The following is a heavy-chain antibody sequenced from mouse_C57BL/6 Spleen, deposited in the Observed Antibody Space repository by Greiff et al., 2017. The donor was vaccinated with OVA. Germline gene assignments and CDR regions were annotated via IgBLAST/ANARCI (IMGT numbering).Heavy chain of an antibody. D-gene: IGHD1-1*01. CDR1: GFSLTSYG. J-gene: IGHJ2*01. V-gene: IGHV2-2*01. CDR3: ARNRDSYYGSPYCDY. CDR2: IWSGGGA. Sequence: QVQLQQSGPGLVQPSQSLSITCTVSGFSLTSYGVHWVRQSPGKGLEWLGVIWSGGGADYNAAFISRLGISKDNSTSQVFFIMHSLHADDTAINDWARNRDSYYGSPYCDYWGQGTTLTVSS.